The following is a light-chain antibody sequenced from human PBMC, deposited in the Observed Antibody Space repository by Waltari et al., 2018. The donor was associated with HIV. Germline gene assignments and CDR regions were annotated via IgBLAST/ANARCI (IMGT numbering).Light chain of an antibody. CDR1: LSNIGNNY. CDR2: NNN. CDR3: STWDDKMSGVI. J-gene: IGLJ2*01. V-gene: IGLV1-47*01. Sequence: QSVLTQPPSTSGTPGQRVTISCSGSLSNIGNNYVYWYQHLPGTAPKLLIYNNNRRPSGLPDRFSGSKSDTSASLAISGLRSEDEADYYCSTWDDKMSGVIFGGGTKLTVL.